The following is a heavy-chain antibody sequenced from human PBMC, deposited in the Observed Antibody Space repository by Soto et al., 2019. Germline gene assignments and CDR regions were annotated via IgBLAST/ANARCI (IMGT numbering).Heavy chain of an antibody. J-gene: IGHJ4*02. Sequence: QVQLVQSGAEVKKPGASVKISCRASGYTFTNYYIHWVRQDPGQGLEWLGIINPFNPTGTSTNYAQKCQGRVTLTMDTSTSTVYMELSGLRSEDTAMFYCARDLAAGDHRGQGTLVIVSS. CDR2: INPFNPTGTST. V-gene: IGHV1-46*01. CDR3: ARDLAAGDH. D-gene: IGHD6-13*01. CDR1: GYTFTNYY.